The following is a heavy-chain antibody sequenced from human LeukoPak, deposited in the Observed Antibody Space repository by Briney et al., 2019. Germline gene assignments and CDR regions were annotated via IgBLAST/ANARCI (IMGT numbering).Heavy chain of an antibody. CDR1: GFTVSSNY. J-gene: IGHJ6*03. CDR2: IYSGGST. D-gene: IGHD6-25*01. V-gene: IGHV3-66*01. CDR3: ARFAAGGSYYYYMDV. Sequence: GGSLRLSCAASGFTVSSNYMSWVRQAPGKGLEWVSVIYSGGSTYYADSVKGRFTISRDNSKNTLYLQMNSLRADDTAVYYCARFAAGGSYYYYMDVWGKGTTVTVSS.